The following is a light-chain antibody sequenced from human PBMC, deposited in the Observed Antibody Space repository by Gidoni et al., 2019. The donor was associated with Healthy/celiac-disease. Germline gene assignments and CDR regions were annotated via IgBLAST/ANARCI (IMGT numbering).Light chain of an antibody. CDR1: QSVSSN. J-gene: IGKJ2*01. CDR3: QQYNNWPYT. CDR2: GAS. V-gene: IGKV3D-15*01. Sequence: EIVMTHSPATLSVSTGERATLSCSASQSVSSNLAWYQQKPGQAPRLLIYGASTRATGIPARFSGSGSGTEFTLTISSLQSEDFAVYYCQQYNNWPYTFGQGTKLEIK.